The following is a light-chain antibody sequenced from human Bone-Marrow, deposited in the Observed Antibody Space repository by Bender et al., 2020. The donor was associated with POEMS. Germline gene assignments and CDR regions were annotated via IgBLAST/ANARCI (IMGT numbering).Light chain of an antibody. V-gene: IGLV3-21*04. CDR3: ATWDSGLTSTM. CDR1: NIGIKS. CDR2: YDS. J-gene: IGLJ3*02. Sequence: SYVLTQPPSLSVAPGQKARITCGGENIGIKSVHWYQQKPGQAPVTVIYYDSDRPSGIPERFSGSNSGNTATLTISRVEAGDEADYYCATWDSGLTSTMFGGGTTVTVL.